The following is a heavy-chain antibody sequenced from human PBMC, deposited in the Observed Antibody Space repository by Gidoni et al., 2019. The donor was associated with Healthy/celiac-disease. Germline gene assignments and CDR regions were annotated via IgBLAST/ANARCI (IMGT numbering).Heavy chain of an antibody. CDR2: INPNSGGT. J-gene: IGHJ3*02. V-gene: IGHV1-2*02. Sequence: QVQLVQSGAEVKKPGASVKVSCKASGYTFTGYYMHWVRQAPGQGLEWMGWINPNSGGTNYAQKFQGRVTMTRDTSISTAYMELSRLRSDDTAVYYCAREGVGYCSSTSCYHAFDIWGQGTMVTVSS. D-gene: IGHD2-2*01. CDR3: AREGVGYCSSTSCYHAFDI. CDR1: GYTFTGYY.